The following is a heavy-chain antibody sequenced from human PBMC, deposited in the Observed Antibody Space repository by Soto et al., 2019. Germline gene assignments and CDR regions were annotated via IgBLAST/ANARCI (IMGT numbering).Heavy chain of an antibody. CDR2: INSDGSST. CDR1: GFTFSSYW. D-gene: IGHD3-3*01. Sequence: GGSLRLSCAASGFTFSSYWMHWVRQAPGKGLVWVSRINSDGSSTSYADSVKGRFTISRDNAKNTLYLQMNSLRAEDTAVYYCAREWSYYDFWSGNYYYYYMDVWGKGTTVTVSS. V-gene: IGHV3-74*01. CDR3: AREWSYYDFWSGNYYYYYMDV. J-gene: IGHJ6*03.